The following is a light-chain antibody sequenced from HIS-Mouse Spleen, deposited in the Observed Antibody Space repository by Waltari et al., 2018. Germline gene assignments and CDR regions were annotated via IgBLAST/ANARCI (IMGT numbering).Light chain of an antibody. CDR3: CSYAGSSTWV. J-gene: IGLJ3*02. V-gene: IGLV2-23*01. Sequence: QSALTQPASVSGSPGQSITISCTGTSSHAGSYNLVSWYQQHPGKAPNLMIYEGSKRPSGVSNRFSGSKSGNTASLTISGLQAEDEADYYCCSYAGSSTWVFGGGTKLTVL. CDR2: EGS. CDR1: SSHAGSYNL.